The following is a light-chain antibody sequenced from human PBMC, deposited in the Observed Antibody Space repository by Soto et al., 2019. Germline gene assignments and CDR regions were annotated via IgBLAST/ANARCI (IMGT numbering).Light chain of an antibody. Sequence: EIALTQSPATLALSPGERGTPSCRASKSVRTYLAWYQQRPGQAPRLLIYDASNRATGVPARFSGGGSGTDFTLTISSLEPEDFAVYYCQQRSNWPLTFGGGTKVDIK. J-gene: IGKJ4*01. V-gene: IGKV3-11*01. CDR2: DAS. CDR3: QQRSNWPLT. CDR1: KSVRTY.